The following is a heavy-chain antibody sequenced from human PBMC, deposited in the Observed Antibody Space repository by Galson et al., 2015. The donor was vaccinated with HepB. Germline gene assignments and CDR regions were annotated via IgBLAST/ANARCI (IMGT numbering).Heavy chain of an antibody. CDR3: ARDGPSNYPRNNWFDP. J-gene: IGHJ5*02. CDR2: IYYSGST. D-gene: IGHD4-11*01. V-gene: IGHV4-39*02. Sequence: ETLSLTCTVSGGSISSSSYYWGWIRQPPGKGLEWIGSIYYSGSTYYNPSLKSRVTISVDTSKNRFSLKLSSVTAADTAVYYCARDGPSNYPRNNWFDPWGQGTLVTVSS. CDR1: GGSISSSSYY.